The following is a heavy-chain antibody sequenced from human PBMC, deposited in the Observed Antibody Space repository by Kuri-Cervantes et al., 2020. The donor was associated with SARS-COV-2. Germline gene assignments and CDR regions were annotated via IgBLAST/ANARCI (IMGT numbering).Heavy chain of an antibody. J-gene: IGHJ2*01. V-gene: IGHV3-21*01. D-gene: IGHD1-1*01. CDR3: AKTDGPTTFDL. CDR2: ITRSSVYI. Sequence: GGSLRLSCVASGFTFSAYTLNWVRQAPGKGLEWVSSITRSSVYISYADSLKGRFTISRDNAKNSLYLQMNSLRAEDTAVYYCAKTDGPTTFDLWGRGTLVTVSS. CDR1: GFTFSAYT.